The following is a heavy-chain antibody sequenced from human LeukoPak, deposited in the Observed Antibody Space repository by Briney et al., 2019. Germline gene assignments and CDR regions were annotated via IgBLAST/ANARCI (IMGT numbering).Heavy chain of an antibody. CDR2: ISGSGGST. D-gene: IGHD2-15*01. Sequence: GGSLRLSCAASGFTFSSYAMSWVRQAPGRGLEWVSAISGSGGSTFYTDSVKGRFTISRDNSKNTLYLQMSGLRADDTAVYYCAKDGTPGDYWGQGTRVIVSS. CDR3: AKDGTPGDY. CDR1: GFTFSSYA. V-gene: IGHV3-23*01. J-gene: IGHJ4*02.